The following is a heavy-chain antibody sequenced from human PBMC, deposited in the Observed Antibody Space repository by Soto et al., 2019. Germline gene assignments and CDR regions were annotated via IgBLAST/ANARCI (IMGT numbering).Heavy chain of an antibody. D-gene: IGHD2-8*01. V-gene: IGHV4-34*01. CDR2: MNHGGST. CDR3: AKEKGYCINGVCYGGYFDY. J-gene: IGHJ4*02. Sequence: SETLSLTCAVYGGSFSGYYWSWIRQSPGKGLEWIGEMNHGGSTNYNPSLKSRVTISVDTSKNQFSLKLSSVTAADTAVYYCAKEKGYCINGVCYGGYFDYWGQGTLVTVSS. CDR1: GGSFSGYY.